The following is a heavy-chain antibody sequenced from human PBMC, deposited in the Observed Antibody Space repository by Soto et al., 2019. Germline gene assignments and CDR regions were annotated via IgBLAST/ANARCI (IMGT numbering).Heavy chain of an antibody. Sequence: EVQLLESGGGLVQPGGSLRLSCAASGFTFSSYAMSWFSQAPGKGLEWVSAISGSGGSTYYADSVKGRFTISRDNSKNSLYLEMNSLRAEDTAVYYCAKEVRDLLWFWDYYFDYWGQGTLVTVSS. J-gene: IGHJ4*02. D-gene: IGHD3-10*01. CDR2: ISGSGGST. CDR3: AKEVRDLLWFWDYYFDY. V-gene: IGHV3-23*01. CDR1: GFTFSSYA.